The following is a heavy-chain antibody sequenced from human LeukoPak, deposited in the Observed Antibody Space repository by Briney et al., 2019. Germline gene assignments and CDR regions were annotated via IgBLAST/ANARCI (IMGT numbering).Heavy chain of an antibody. CDR3: ARQQGDCTNGVCYPYFDY. J-gene: IGHJ4*02. V-gene: IGHV4-39*01. Sequence: SETLSLTCTVSGGSVSSGTYYWSWIRQPPGEGLEWIGSIYYSGSTYYNPSLKSRVTISVDTSKHQFSLKLSSVTAADTAVYYCARQQGDCTNGVCYPYFDYWGQGTLVTVSS. CDR2: IYYSGST. CDR1: GGSVSSGTYY. D-gene: IGHD2-8*01.